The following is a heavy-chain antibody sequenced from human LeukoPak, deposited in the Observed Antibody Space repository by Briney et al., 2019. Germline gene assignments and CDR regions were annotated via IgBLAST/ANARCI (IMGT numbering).Heavy chain of an antibody. J-gene: IGHJ6*03. Sequence: ASVKVSCKASGYTFTSYDINWVRQATGQGLEWMGWMNPNSGNTGYAQKFQGRVTMTRSTSISTAHMELSSLRSEDTAVYYCARERTPYYYMDVWGKGTTVTVSS. D-gene: IGHD2-2*01. CDR2: MNPNSGNT. CDR3: ARERTPYYYMDV. CDR1: GYTFTSYD. V-gene: IGHV1-8*01.